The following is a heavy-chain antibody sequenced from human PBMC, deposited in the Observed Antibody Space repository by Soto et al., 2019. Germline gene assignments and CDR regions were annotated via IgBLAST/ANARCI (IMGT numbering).Heavy chain of an antibody. V-gene: IGHV3-33*01. D-gene: IGHD5-12*01. CDR3: ARDASGYGYFDY. J-gene: IGHJ4*02. Sequence: PGGSLRLSCVASGFTLSSNGMHWVRQAPGKGLEWVAVIWYDGGNKFYADSVKGRFTIFRDISKNTVYLQMNSLRAEDTAVYYCARDASGYGYFDYWGPGSLVTVSS. CDR2: IWYDGGNK. CDR1: GFTLSSNG.